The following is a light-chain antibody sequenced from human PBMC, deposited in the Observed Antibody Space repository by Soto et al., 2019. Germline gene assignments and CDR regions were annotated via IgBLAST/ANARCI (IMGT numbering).Light chain of an antibody. Sequence: ENVLTQSPGTLSLSPGERATLSCRASQSISSNFLAWYQQKPGQAPRLFIYGASKKIPGIPDRFSGSGSGTDFTLTISRLEPEDFAVYYCQQYGSSYTFGQGTKLEIK. CDR1: QSISSNF. J-gene: IGKJ2*01. CDR2: GAS. V-gene: IGKV3-20*01. CDR3: QQYGSSYT.